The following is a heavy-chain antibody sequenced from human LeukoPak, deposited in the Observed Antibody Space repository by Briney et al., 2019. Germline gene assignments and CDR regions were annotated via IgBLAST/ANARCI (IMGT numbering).Heavy chain of an antibody. CDR2: TKEDESEK. J-gene: IGHJ4*02. D-gene: IGHD2/OR15-2a*01. V-gene: IGHV3-7*01. CDR1: GFSFSTSW. CDR3: AKGVYYYDY. Sequence: PGGSLRLSCAASGFSFSTSWMTWVRQAPGKGLEWVANTKEDESEKYYVDSVKGRFTISRDNAKNSLYLQMNSLRAEDTAVYYCAKGVYYYDYWGQGTLVTVSS.